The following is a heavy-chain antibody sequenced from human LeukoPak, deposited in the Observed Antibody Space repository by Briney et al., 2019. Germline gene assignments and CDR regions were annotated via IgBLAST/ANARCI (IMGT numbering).Heavy chain of an antibody. V-gene: IGHV6-1*01. D-gene: IGHD6-19*01. CDR1: GVRVSSNSAA. CDR3: ARDSSGWRSIFDY. CDR2: TYYRAKWYS. J-gene: IGHJ4*02. Sequence: SQTLSRTCAISGVRVSSNSAAWNWIRQSPSRFLEWVGRTYYRAKWYSHYAVSVKTPLTINPATSKNQFSLQLYYVTPEDTAAYYCARDSSGWRSIFDYWGQGTLVSVSS.